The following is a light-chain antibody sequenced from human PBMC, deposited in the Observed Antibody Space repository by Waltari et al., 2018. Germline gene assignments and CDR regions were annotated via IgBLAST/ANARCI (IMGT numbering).Light chain of an antibody. Sequence: QSALAQPPSASRSPGPSVTISRPGTSSAVGGSNYVSWYQQHPGKAPKLMIYEVSKRPSGVPDRFSGSKSGNTASLTVSGLQAEDEAAYYCSSYAGSNFVVFGGGTKVTVL. CDR1: SSAVGGSNY. V-gene: IGLV2-8*01. J-gene: IGLJ2*01. CDR2: EVS. CDR3: SSYAGSNFVV.